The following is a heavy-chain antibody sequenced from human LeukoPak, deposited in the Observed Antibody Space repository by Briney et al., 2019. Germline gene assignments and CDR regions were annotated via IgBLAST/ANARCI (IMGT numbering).Heavy chain of an antibody. V-gene: IGHV3-48*03. D-gene: IGHD2-21*02. CDR2: VDAGATST. CDR1: GFPVNKYE. CDR3: VRGRLLRSTKHFDS. J-gene: IGHJ4*02. Sequence: GGSLRLSCAASGFPVNKYEIHWVRQAPGKGPEWISYVDAGATSTNYADSVWGRFTLSRDNAQNSVHLQMNSLRDEDTAVYYCVRGRLLRSTKHFDSWGQGALVTVSS.